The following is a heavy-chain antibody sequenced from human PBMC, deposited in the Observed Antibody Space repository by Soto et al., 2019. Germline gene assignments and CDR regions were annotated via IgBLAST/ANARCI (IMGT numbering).Heavy chain of an antibody. CDR1: GGSISSYY. V-gene: IGHV4-59*12. Sequence: SETLSLTCTVSGGSISSYYWSWIRQPPGEGPEWIGYIYYSGSTNYNPSLKSRVTISVDTSKNQFSLKLSSVTAADTAVYYCAREALFCTNGVCYPNPGVFDYWGQGTLVTVSS. D-gene: IGHD2-8*01. CDR3: AREALFCTNGVCYPNPGVFDY. CDR2: IYYSGST. J-gene: IGHJ4*02.